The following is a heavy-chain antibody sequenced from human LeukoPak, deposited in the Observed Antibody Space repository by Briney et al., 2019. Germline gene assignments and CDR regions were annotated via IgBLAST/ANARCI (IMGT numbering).Heavy chain of an antibody. D-gene: IGHD3-3*02. CDR1: GFTFSYYW. Sequence: GGSLRLSCAVSGFTFSYYWVTWVRQTPGKGLEFVANINRDGSVKNYVDSVKGRFTISRDNAKNSLYLQMTSLRVDDTAIYYCARDPGFSSFDYWGQGTLATVSS. V-gene: IGHV3-7*01. J-gene: IGHJ4*02. CDR3: ARDPGFSSFDY. CDR2: INRDGSVK.